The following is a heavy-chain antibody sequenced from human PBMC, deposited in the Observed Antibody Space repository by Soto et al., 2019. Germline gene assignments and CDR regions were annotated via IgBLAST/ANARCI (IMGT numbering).Heavy chain of an antibody. CDR3: AREKSYGYADS. CDR2: MNPNSGNT. V-gene: IGHV1-8*01. CDR1: GYTFTSYD. Sequence: QVQLVQSGAEVKKPGASVKVSCKASGYTFTSYDINWVRQATGQGLEWMGWMNPNSGNTGYAQKFQGGVTMTRNTSISTAYLEPSSLRSGHPGVYYSAREKSYGYADSWGPGTLVTVSS. D-gene: IGHD5-18*01. J-gene: IGHJ5*01.